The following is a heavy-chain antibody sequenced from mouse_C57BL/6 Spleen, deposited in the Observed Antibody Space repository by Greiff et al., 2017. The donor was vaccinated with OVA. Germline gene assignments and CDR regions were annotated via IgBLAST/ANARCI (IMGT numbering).Heavy chain of an antibody. CDR3: ALTTVVPRGYFDV. Sequence: QVQLQQPGAELVRPGSSVKLSCKASGYTFTSYWMHWVKQRPIQGLEWIGNIDPSDSETHYNQKFKDKATLTVDKSSSTAYMQLSSLTSEDSAVYYCALTTVVPRGYFDVWGTGTTVTVSS. V-gene: IGHV1-52*01. J-gene: IGHJ1*03. CDR1: GYTFTSYW. D-gene: IGHD1-1*01. CDR2: IDPSDSET.